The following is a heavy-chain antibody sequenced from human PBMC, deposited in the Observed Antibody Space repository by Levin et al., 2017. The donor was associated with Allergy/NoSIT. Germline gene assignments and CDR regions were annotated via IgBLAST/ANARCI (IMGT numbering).Heavy chain of an antibody. Sequence: SQTLSLTCTVSGGSISDDSYYWAWVRQPPGKGLEWVGSIYYDGSAYYNPSLKTRLTISVDTSKNQFSLRVNSVTAADTAVYYCAGEPNSPYYYHDGLDVWGPGTTVTVSS. J-gene: IGHJ6*02. CDR3: AGEPNSPYYYHDGLDV. V-gene: IGHV4-39*07. CDR2: IYYDGSA. D-gene: IGHD2/OR15-2a*01. CDR1: GGSISDDSYY.